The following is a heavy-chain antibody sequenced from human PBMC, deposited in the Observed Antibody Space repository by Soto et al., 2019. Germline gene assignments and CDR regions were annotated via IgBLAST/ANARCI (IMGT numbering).Heavy chain of an antibody. D-gene: IGHD2-8*01. CDR2: IYSGGST. V-gene: IGHV3-53*01. Sequence: GGSLRLSCAASGFTVSSNYMSWVRQAPGKGLEWVSVIYSGGSTYYADSVKGRFTISRDNSKNTLYLQMNSLRAEDTAVYYCAREARGDCTNGVQPGYFDEWGQGTLVTVYS. CDR3: AREARGDCTNGVQPGYFDE. CDR1: GFTVSSNY. J-gene: IGHJ4*02.